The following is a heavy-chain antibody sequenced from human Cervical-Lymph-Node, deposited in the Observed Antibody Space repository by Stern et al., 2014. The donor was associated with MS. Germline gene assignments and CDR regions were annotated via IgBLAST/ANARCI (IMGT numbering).Heavy chain of an antibody. D-gene: IGHD3-10*01. CDR2: FHTSGNT. CDR3: ARSGFAAFDY. J-gene: IGHJ4*02. Sequence: QVQLQESGPGLVKPSQTLSLTCTVSGASISSGSYYWSWIRQPAGKGLEWIGRFHTSGNTNYNPSLKTRFTISVDTPKTQFSLKLGSVTAADTAVYYCARSGFAAFDYWGQGTLFTVSS. V-gene: IGHV4-61*02. CDR1: GASISSGSYY.